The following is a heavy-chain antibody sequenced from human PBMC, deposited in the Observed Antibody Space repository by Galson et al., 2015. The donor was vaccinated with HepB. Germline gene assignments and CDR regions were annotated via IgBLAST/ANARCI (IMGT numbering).Heavy chain of an antibody. Sequence: SVKVSCKASGYTFTSYAMHWVRQAPGQRLEWMGWINAGNGNTKYSQKFQGRVTMTRNTSISTAYMELSSLRSEDTAVYYCARGLGYCSSTSCLIDYWGQGTLVTVSS. CDR3: ARGLGYCSSTSCLIDY. V-gene: IGHV1-3*01. CDR2: INAGNGNT. D-gene: IGHD2-2*01. CDR1: GYTFTSYA. J-gene: IGHJ4*02.